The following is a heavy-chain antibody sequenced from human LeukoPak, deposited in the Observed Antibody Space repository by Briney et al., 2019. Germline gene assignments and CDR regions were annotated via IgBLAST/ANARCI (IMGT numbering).Heavy chain of an antibody. D-gene: IGHD5-24*01. CDR3: ARDRRDGYNYSFDY. Sequence: SETLSLTCTVSGGSISSYYWSWIRQPPGKGLEWIGYIYYSGSTNYNPSLKSRDTISVDTSKNQFSLKLSSVTAADTAVYYCARDRRDGYNYSFDYWGQGTLVTVSS. V-gene: IGHV4-59*01. CDR2: IYYSGST. J-gene: IGHJ4*02. CDR1: GGSISSYY.